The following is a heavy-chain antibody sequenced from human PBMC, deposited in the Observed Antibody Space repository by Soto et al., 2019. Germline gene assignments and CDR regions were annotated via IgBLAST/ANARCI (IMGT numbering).Heavy chain of an antibody. Sequence: SETLSLTCTVSGGSISSGGYYWSWIRQPPGKGLEWIGYIYYSGSTNYNPSLKSRVTISVDTSKNQFSLKLSSVTAADTAVYYCARDSLDIVATWPNWLDPWGQGTLVTVSS. CDR1: GGSISSGGYY. CDR2: IYYSGST. CDR3: ARDSLDIVATWPNWLDP. J-gene: IGHJ5*02. V-gene: IGHV4-61*08. D-gene: IGHD5-12*01.